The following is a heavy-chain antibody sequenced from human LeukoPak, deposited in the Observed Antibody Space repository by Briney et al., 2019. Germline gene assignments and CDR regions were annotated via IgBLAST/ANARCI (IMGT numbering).Heavy chain of an antibody. V-gene: IGHV1-18*01. D-gene: IGHD6-13*01. J-gene: IGHJ5*02. CDR2: ISAYNGNT. CDR3: ARARAAAAGTREPWWGYNWFDP. Sequence: ASVKVSCKASGYTFTSYGISWVRQAPGQGLEWMGWISAYNGNTNYAQKLQGRVTMTTDTSTSTAYMELRSLRSDDTAVYYCARARAAAAGTREPWWGYNWFDPWGQGTLVTVSS. CDR1: GYTFTSYG.